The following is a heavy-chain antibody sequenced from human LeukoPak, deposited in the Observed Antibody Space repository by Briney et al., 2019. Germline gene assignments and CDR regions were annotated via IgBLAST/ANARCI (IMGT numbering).Heavy chain of an antibody. CDR2: IRHSDGNT. Sequence: GGSLRLPCAASGFTFNIYTMYWVRQAPGKGLEWVSGIRHSDGNTYYADSVKGRFTISSDKSKNILFLQMNSLRAEDTALYYCAKGQETESRLDSWGQGTLVTVSS. J-gene: IGHJ4*02. V-gene: IGHV3-23*01. D-gene: IGHD1-1*01. CDR3: AKGQETESRLDS. CDR1: GFTFNIYT.